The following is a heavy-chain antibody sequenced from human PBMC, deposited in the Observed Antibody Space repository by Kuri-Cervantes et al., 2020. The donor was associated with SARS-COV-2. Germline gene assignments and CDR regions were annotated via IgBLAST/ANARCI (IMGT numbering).Heavy chain of an antibody. CDR1: GFTLSSYG. J-gene: IGHJ4*02. CDR2: ISYDGSNK. Sequence: GGSLRLSCAASGFTLSSYGMHWVRQAPGKGLEWVAVISYDGSNKYYADSVKGRFTISRDNSKNTLYLQMNSLRAEDTAVYYCARDCYDFNNGYYTGQFAYWGQGTLVTVSS. D-gene: IGHD3-3*01. CDR3: ARDCYDFNNGYYTGQFAY. V-gene: IGHV3-30*03.